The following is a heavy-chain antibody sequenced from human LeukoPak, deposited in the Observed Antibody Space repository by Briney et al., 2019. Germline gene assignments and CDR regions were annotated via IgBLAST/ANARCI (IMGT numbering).Heavy chain of an antibody. J-gene: IGHJ5*02. CDR1: GGTFSSYA. CDR3: ARVRLLRSSSWYGGWFDP. V-gene: IGHV1-69*05. CDR2: IIPIFGTA. D-gene: IGHD6-13*01. Sequence: ASVKVSCKASGGTFSSYAISWVRQAPGQGLEWMGGIIPIFGTANYAQKFQGRVTITTDESTSTAYMELSSLRSEDTAVYYCARVRLLRSSSWYGGWFDPWGQGTLVTVSS.